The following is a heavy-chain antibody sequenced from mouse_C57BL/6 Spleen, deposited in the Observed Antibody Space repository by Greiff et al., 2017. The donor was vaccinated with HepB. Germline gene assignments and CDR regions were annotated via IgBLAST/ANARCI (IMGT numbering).Heavy chain of an antibody. Sequence: EVKLMESGGGLVKPGGSLKLSCAASGFTFSDYGMHWVRQAPEKGLEWVAYISSGSSTIYYADTVKGRFTISRDNAKNTLFLQMTSLRSEDTAMYYCAREAGTGYAMDYGGQGTSVTVSS. CDR3: AREAGTGYAMDY. D-gene: IGHD4-1*01. V-gene: IGHV5-17*01. CDR2: ISSGSSTI. J-gene: IGHJ4*01. CDR1: GFTFSDYG.